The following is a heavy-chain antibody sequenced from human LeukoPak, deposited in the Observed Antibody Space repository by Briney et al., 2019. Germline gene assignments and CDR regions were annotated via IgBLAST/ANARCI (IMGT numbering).Heavy chain of an antibody. J-gene: IGHJ4*02. V-gene: IGHV4-4*07. CDR2: IYTSGST. Sequence: ASETLSLTCTVSGGSISSYYWSWIRQPAGKGLEWIGRIYTSGSTNYNPSLKSRVTMSVDTSKNQFSLKLSSVTAADTAVYYCARVADSCGYYHYYFDYWGQGTLVTVSS. CDR1: GGSISSYY. CDR3: ARVADSCGYYHYYFDY. D-gene: IGHD3-22*01.